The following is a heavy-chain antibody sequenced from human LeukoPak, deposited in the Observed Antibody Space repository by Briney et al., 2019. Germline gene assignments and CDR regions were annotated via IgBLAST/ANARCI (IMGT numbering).Heavy chain of an antibody. CDR1: GFTFSSYA. CDR3: ARDLSPSRIARTPYGMDV. V-gene: IGHV3-23*01. Sequence: GGSLRLSCAASGFTFSSYAMSWVRQAPGKGLEWVSAISGSGGSTYYADSVKGRLTISRDNSKNTLYLQMNSLRAEDTAVYYCARDLSPSRIARTPYGMDVWGQGTTATVSS. D-gene: IGHD2-15*01. CDR2: ISGSGGST. J-gene: IGHJ6*02.